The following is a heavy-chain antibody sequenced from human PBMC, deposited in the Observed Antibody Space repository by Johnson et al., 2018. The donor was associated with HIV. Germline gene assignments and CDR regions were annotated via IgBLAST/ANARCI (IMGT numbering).Heavy chain of an antibody. Sequence: QVQLVESGGGVVQPGRSLRLSCAASGFTFRSYAMHWVRQAPGKGLEWVAVISYDGSNKYYADSVKGRFTISRDNSKNTLYLQMNSLRAEDTAVYYCARGGYYYDSYDAFDIWGQGTMVTVSS. CDR2: ISYDGSNK. J-gene: IGHJ3*02. V-gene: IGHV3-30*04. CDR3: ARGGYYYDSYDAFDI. CDR1: GFTFRSYA. D-gene: IGHD3-22*01.